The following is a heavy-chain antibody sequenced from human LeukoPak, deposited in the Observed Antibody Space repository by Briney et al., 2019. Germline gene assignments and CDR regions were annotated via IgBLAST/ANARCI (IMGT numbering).Heavy chain of an antibody. CDR3: ARDKVTGDSYFDY. CDR2: IKQDGSEK. CDR1: GFTFSSYW. J-gene: IGHJ4*02. V-gene: IGHV3-7*01. D-gene: IGHD2-21*02. Sequence: GGSLRLSCAASGFTFSSYWMSWVRQAPGKGLEWVAHIKQDGSEKNYVDSVKGRFTISRDNAKNSLLLQMDGLRAKDTAVYYCARDKVTGDSYFDYWGRGTLVTVSS.